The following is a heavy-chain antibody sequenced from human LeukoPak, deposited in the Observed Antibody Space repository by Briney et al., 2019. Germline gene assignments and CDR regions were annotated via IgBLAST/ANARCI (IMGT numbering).Heavy chain of an antibody. J-gene: IGHJ4*02. CDR3: ARDRPRLYDSGGYYLGYLDH. CDR2: ISYSGST. CDR1: GGSISSGGYY. D-gene: IGHD3-22*01. V-gene: IGHV4-31*03. Sequence: PSQTLSLTCTVSGGSISSGGYYWSWIRQHPGKGLEWIGYISYSGSTYYNPSLKSRVTISVDTSKNQFSLKLTSVTAADTAVYYCARDRPRLYDSGGYYLGYLDHWGQGTLVTVSS.